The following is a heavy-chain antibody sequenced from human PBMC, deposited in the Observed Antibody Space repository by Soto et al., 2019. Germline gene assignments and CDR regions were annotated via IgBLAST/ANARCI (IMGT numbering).Heavy chain of an antibody. CDR2: ISSRSSYI. CDR1: GGSFSSYT. J-gene: IGHJ6*02. V-gene: IGHV3-21*01. Sequence: ETLSLTCAVYGGSFSSYTMNWVRQAPGKGLEWVSSISSRSSYIYYADSVKGRFTISSDNAKISVYLQMNSLRAEDTAVYYCARDQRYDFWSGYYRDYGMDVWGQGTTVTVSS. CDR3: ARDQRYDFWSGYYRDYGMDV. D-gene: IGHD3-3*01.